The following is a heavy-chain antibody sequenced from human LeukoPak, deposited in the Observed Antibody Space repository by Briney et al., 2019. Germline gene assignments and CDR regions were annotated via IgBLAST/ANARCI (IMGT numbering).Heavy chain of an antibody. V-gene: IGHV3-74*01. J-gene: IGHJ6*02. CDR2: INSGGSST. CDR3: ARGRDGYNSPYYYYGIDV. CDR1: GFTFSSYW. D-gene: IGHD5-24*01. Sequence: GSLRLSCAASGFTFSSYWMHWVRQAPGKGLVWVSRINSGGSSTSYADSVKGRLTISRDNAKNTLYLQMNSLTAEDTAVYYCARGRDGYNSPYYYYGIDVWGQGTTVTVSS.